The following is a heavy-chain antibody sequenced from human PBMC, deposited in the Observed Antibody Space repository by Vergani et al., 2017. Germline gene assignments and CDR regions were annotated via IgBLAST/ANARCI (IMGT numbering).Heavy chain of an antibody. J-gene: IGHJ5*02. V-gene: IGHV4-34*01. CDR3: ARGRIIINDFLSCPLLLNWFDT. Sequence: QVQLQQWGAGLLKPSETLSLTCAVSGGSFSGYYWSWIRKPPGTGMAWIGEINHSGSTNYNPSLKSRVTISVDTSKNQFSLKLSSVTAADPAVYYCARGRIIINDFLSCPLLLNWFDTWGQETLVTVSS. D-gene: IGHD3-3*01. CDR2: INHSGST. CDR1: GGSFSGYY.